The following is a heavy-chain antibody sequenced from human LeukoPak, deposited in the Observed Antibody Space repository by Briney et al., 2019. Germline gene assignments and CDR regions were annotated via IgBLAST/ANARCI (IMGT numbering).Heavy chain of an antibody. CDR2: IYHSGST. CDR1: GYSISSGYY. V-gene: IGHV4-38-2*02. Sequence: SETLSLTCTVSGYSISSGYYWGWIRQPPGKGLEWIGSIYHSGSTNYNPSLKSRVTISVDKSKNQFSLKLSSVTAADTAVYYCARDEDSSSWDYWGQGTLVTVSS. CDR3: ARDEDSSSWDY. D-gene: IGHD6-13*01. J-gene: IGHJ4*02.